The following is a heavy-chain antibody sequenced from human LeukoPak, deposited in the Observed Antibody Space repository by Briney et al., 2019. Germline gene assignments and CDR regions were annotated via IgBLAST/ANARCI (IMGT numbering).Heavy chain of an antibody. CDR1: GGSISSGSYY. J-gene: IGHJ4*02. V-gene: IGHV4-61*02. Sequence: SETLSLTCTVSGGSISSGSYYWSWIRQPAGKGLEWIGRIYTSGSTNCNPSLKSRVTISVDTSKNQFSLKLSSVTAADTAVYYCARDSRDSDPKPFDHWGQGTLVTVSS. CDR2: IYTSGST. D-gene: IGHD2-15*01. CDR3: ARDSRDSDPKPFDH.